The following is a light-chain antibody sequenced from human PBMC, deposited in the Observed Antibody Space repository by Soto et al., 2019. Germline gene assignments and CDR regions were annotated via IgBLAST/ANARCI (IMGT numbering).Light chain of an antibody. CDR3: QSYDNTLSGVV. Sequence: QSVLTQPPSASGSPGRSVTISCTGTSSDVGGYDYVSWFQQHPGKAPKLIIYEVTKRPSGVPDRFSASKSGNTASLTVSGLQAEDEADYYCQSYDNTLSGVVFGGGTKLTVL. CDR2: EVT. J-gene: IGLJ2*01. V-gene: IGLV2-8*01. CDR1: SSDVGGYDY.